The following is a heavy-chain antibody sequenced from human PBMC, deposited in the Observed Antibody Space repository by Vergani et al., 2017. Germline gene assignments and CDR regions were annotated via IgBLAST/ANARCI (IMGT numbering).Heavy chain of an antibody. CDR2: ISYDGSNK. D-gene: IGHD6-6*01. CDR1: GFTFSSYG. V-gene: IGHV3-30*18. CDR3: AKDTNSSSSWDYYDMDV. J-gene: IGHJ6*03. Sequence: QVQLVESGGGVVQPGRSLRLSCAASGFTFSSYGMHWVRQAPGKGLEWVAVISYDGSNKYYADSVKGRFTISRDNSKNRLYLQMNSLRAEDTAVYYCAKDTNSSSSWDYYDMDVWGKGTTVTVSS.